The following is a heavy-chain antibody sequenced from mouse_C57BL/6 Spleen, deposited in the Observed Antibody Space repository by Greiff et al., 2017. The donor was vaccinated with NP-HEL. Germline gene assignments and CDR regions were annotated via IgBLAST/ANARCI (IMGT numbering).Heavy chain of an antibody. D-gene: IGHD2-3*01. CDR3: ARDYDGYPFDY. J-gene: IGHJ2*01. CDR1: GYSFTSYY. Sequence: VQLQQSGPELVKPGASVKISCKASGYSFTSYYIHWVKQRPGQGLEWIGWIYTGSGNTKYNEKFKGKATLTADTSSSTAYMQLSSLTSADSAVYYCARDYDGYPFDYWGQGTTLTVSS. CDR2: IYTGSGNT. V-gene: IGHV1-66*01.